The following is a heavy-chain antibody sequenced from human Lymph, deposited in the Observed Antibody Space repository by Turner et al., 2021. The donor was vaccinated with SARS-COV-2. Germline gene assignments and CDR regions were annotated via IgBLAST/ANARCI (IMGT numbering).Heavy chain of an antibody. Sequence: QVQLVQSGAEVKKPGASVKVSCKASGYTFTGYYMHWVRQAPGQGLEWMGWINPNSGGTNYPQKFQGRVTVTRDTSISRAYMELSRLRSGDTAVYYCARSRDLQSMIRGVDPFDYWGQGTLVTVSS. V-gene: IGHV1-2*02. CDR3: ARSRDLQSMIRGVDPFDY. CDR2: INPNSGGT. CDR1: GYTFTGYY. J-gene: IGHJ4*02. D-gene: IGHD3-10*01.